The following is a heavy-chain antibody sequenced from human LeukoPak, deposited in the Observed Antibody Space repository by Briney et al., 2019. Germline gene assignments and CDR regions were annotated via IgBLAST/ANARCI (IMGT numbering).Heavy chain of an antibody. CDR1: GFTFSSYE. J-gene: IGHJ6*02. D-gene: IGHD1-14*01. CDR3: AKPGNQLRRCYNYDMDV. CDR2: ISSSGSTI. V-gene: IGHV3-48*03. Sequence: QPGGSLRLSCAASGFTFSSYELNWVRQAPGKGLEWLSYISSSGSTIYYADSVKGRFTISRDNAKNSLYLQMNSLRAEDTAVYYCAKPGNQLRRCYNYDMDVWGQGTTVTVSS.